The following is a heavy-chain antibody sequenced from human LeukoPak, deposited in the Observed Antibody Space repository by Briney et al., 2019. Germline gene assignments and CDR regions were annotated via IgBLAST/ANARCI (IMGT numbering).Heavy chain of an antibody. CDR2: ISSSGNTI. Sequence: GGSLRLSCAASGFTFSSYEMNWVRQAPGKGLEWVSYISSSGNTIYYADSVKGRFTISRDNAKNSLYLQMSSLRAEDTAVYYCARDTAMVIDYWGQGTLVTVSS. CDR1: GFTFSSYE. J-gene: IGHJ4*02. CDR3: ARDTAMVIDY. D-gene: IGHD5-18*01. V-gene: IGHV3-48*03.